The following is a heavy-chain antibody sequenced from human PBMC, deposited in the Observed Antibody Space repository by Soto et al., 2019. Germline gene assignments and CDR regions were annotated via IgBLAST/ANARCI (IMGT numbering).Heavy chain of an antibody. Sequence: ASVKVSCKASGYTFTSYYMHWVRQAPGQGLEWMGIINPSGGSTSYAQKFQGRVTMTRDTSTSTVYMELSSLRSEDTAVYYCARDVGCWSGSYHYYYGMDVWGQGTTATVSS. D-gene: IGHD3-3*01. CDR2: INPSGGST. CDR3: ARDVGCWSGSYHYYYGMDV. CDR1: GYTFTSYY. V-gene: IGHV1-46*01. J-gene: IGHJ6*02.